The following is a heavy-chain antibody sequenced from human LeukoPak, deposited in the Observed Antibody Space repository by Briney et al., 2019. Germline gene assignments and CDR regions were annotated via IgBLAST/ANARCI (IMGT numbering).Heavy chain of an antibody. Sequence: PSETLSLTCTVSGGSISSSSYYWGWIRQPPGKGLGWIGSIYYSGSTYYNPSLKSRVTISVDTSKNQFSLKLSSVTAADTAVYYCARRPPGSWYFESVYWFDPWGQGTLVTVSS. V-gene: IGHV4-39*01. CDR1: GGSISSSSYY. J-gene: IGHJ5*02. CDR2: IYYSGST. CDR3: ARRPPGSWYFESVYWFDP. D-gene: IGHD6-13*01.